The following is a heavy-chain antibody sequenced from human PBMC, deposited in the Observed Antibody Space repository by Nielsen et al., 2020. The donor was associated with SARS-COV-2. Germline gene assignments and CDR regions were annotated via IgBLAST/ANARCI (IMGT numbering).Heavy chain of an antibody. Sequence: GKSLKISCAASGFTFDDYAMHWVRQAPGKGLEWVSGISWNSGSIGYADSVKGRFTISRDNAKNSLYLQMNSLRAEDTALYYCAKVRRDSSGYYFSYWGQGTLVTVSS. D-gene: IGHD3-22*01. J-gene: IGHJ4*02. CDR1: GFTFDDYA. CDR2: ISWNSGSI. CDR3: AKVRRDSSGYYFSY. V-gene: IGHV3-9*01.